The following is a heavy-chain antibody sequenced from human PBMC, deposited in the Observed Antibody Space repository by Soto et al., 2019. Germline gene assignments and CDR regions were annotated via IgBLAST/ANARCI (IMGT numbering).Heavy chain of an antibody. J-gene: IGHJ6*02. CDR2: INPSGGST. CDR1: GYTFTSYY. D-gene: IGHD6-19*01. V-gene: IGHV1-46*01. Sequence: ASVKVSCKASGYTFTSYYMHWVRQAPGQGLEWMGIINPSGGSTSYAQKFQGRVTMTRDTSTSTVNMELSSLRSEDTAVYYCGRDDYSSGWYYYSYGMDVWGQGTPVTVSS. CDR3: GRDDYSSGWYYYSYGMDV.